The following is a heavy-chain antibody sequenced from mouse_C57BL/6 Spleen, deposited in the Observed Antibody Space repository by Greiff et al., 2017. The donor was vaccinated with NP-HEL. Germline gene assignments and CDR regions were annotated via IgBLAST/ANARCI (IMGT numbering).Heavy chain of an antibody. J-gene: IGHJ1*03. V-gene: IGHV1-15*01. CDR2: IDPETGGT. CDR3: TRGPTVVARYFDV. CDR1: GYTFTDYE. D-gene: IGHD1-1*01. Sequence: QVQLQQSGAELVRPGASVTLSCKASGYTFTDYEMHWVKQTPVHGLEWIGAIDPETGGTAYNQKFKGKAILTADKSSSTAYMELRSLTSEDSAVYYCTRGPTVVARYFDVWGTGTTVTVSS.